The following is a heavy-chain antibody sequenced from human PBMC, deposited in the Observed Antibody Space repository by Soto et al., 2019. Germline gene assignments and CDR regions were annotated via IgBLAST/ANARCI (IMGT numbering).Heavy chain of an antibody. J-gene: IGHJ4*02. CDR3: ARGDGDYYDGNGYLGRH. CDR2: IKSDGSGT. V-gene: IGHV3-74*01. CDR1: GFTFSSYW. Sequence: EVQLVESGGGLVQPGGSLRLSCAASGFTFSSYWMHWVRQAPGKGLVWVSRIKSDGSGTSYAHSVKGRLTISRDNAKNTLYLQMNSLGAEDTAVYYCARGDGDYYDGNGYLGRHWGQGTLVTVSS. D-gene: IGHD3-22*01.